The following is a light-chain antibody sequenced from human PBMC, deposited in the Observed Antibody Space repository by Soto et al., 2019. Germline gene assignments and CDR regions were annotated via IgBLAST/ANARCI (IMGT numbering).Light chain of an antibody. CDR2: DAS. CDR3: QQYNNWPPT. V-gene: IGKV3-15*01. CDR1: QSVRSS. Sequence: EIVLTQSPGTLSFSPGERATLSCRASQSVRSSLAWYQQTPGQAPRLLVLDASTRATGIPARFSGSGSGTEFTLTISSLQSEDSAVFYCQQYNNWPPTLGQGTRLEIK. J-gene: IGKJ5*01.